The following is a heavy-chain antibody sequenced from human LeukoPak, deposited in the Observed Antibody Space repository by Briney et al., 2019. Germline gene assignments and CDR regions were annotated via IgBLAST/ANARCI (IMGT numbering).Heavy chain of an antibody. V-gene: IGHV3-21*01. D-gene: IGHD5-12*01. CDR1: GFTFSSYS. CDR2: ISSSSSYI. Sequence: PGGSLRLSCAASGFTFSSYSMNWVRRDPGKGLEWVSSISSSSSYIYYADSVKGRFTISRDKAKNSLYLQMNSLRAEDTAIYYCARGGMVATFDYWGQGTLVTVSS. CDR3: ARGGMVATFDY. J-gene: IGHJ4*02.